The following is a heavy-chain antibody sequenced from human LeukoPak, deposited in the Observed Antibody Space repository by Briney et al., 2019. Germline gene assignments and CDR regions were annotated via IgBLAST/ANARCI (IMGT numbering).Heavy chain of an antibody. CDR3: ARDEIEGGLSWQQLDGY. Sequence: PGGSLRLSCAASGFTFSSYAMNWVRQAPGKGLEWVSSISTSSRYIYYADSVKGRFIISRDNAKNSLYLQMNSLRAEDTAVYYCARDEIEGGLSWQQLDGYWGQGTLVTASS. CDR2: ISTSSRYI. CDR1: GFTFSSYA. D-gene: IGHD6-13*01. J-gene: IGHJ4*02. V-gene: IGHV3-21*06.